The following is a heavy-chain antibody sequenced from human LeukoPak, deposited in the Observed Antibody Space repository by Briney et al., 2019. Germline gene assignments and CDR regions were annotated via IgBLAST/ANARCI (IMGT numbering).Heavy chain of an antibody. J-gene: IGHJ4*02. CDR1: GFTFSSYS. D-gene: IGHD3-9*01. Sequence: PGGSPRLSCAASGFTFSSYSMNWVRQAPGKGLEWVSSISSSSSYIYYADSVKGRFTISRDNAKNSLYLQMNSLRAEDTAVYYCARDAPPYYDILTGPDYWGQGTLVTVSS. CDR2: ISSSSSYI. V-gene: IGHV3-21*01. CDR3: ARDAPPYYDILTGPDY.